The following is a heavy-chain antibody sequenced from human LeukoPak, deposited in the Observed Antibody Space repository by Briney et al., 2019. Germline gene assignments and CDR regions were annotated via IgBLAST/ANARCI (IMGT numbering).Heavy chain of an antibody. CDR1: GFTFSSYV. CDR2: ISGGGDTT. J-gene: IGHJ3*02. D-gene: IGHD1-26*01. CDR3: AKGRLGGYYSAFDI. Sequence: PGGSLRLSCAASGFTFSSYVMSWVRQAPGKGLEWVSGISGGGDTTYSADSVKGRFTISRDNSKNTLSLQLNSLRAEDTAVYYCAKGRLGGYYSAFDIWGQGTMVTVSS. V-gene: IGHV3-23*01.